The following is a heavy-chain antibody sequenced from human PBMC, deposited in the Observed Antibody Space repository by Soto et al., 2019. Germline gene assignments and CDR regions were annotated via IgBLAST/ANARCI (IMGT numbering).Heavy chain of an antibody. D-gene: IGHD2-15*01. CDR2: VHYSGNT. CDR3: TTLRLHP. Sequence: SETLSLTCTVSGYSISSGYHWAWIRQPPGKGLEWLGSVHYSGNTYYNPSLKSRLTISVDKSKNQFSLNLSSVTAADTAVYYCTTLRLHPWGQGTLVTVSS. V-gene: IGHV4-38-2*02. J-gene: IGHJ5*02. CDR1: GYSISSGYH.